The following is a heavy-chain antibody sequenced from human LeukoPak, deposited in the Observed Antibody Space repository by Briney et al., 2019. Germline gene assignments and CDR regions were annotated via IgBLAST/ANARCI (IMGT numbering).Heavy chain of an antibody. V-gene: IGHV1-2*02. J-gene: IGHJ4*02. CDR3: ARDCEYLASGWPGCFDY. CDR1: GYTFTGYY. CDR2: INPNTGGT. Sequence: ASVKVSCKASGYTFTGYYMHWVRQAPGQGLEWMGWINPNTGGTNYAQKFQGRVTMTRDTSISTAYMELSRLRSDDTAVYYCARDCEYLASGWPGCFDYWGQGTLVTVSS. D-gene: IGHD6-19*01.